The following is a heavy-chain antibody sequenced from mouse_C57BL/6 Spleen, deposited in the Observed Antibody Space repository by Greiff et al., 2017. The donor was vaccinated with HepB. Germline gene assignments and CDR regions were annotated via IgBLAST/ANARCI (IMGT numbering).Heavy chain of an antibody. CDR1: GFSLSTSGMG. CDR2: IYWDDDK. D-gene: IGHD2-3*01. J-gene: IGHJ4*01. Sequence: QVQLKESGPGILQSSQTLSLTCSFSGFSLSTSGMGVSWIRQPSGKGLEWLAHIYWDDDKRYNPSLKSRLTISKDTSRNQVFLKITSVDTADTATYYCARYDGYYVYAMDYWGQGTSVTVSS. V-gene: IGHV8-12*01. CDR3: ARYDGYYVYAMDY.